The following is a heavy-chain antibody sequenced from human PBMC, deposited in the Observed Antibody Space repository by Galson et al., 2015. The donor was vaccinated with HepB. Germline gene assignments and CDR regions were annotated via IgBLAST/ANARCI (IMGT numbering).Heavy chain of an antibody. CDR3: ARVRRYGGYSVAFDI. CDR2: INPNSGGT. V-gene: IGHV1-2*06. CDR1: GYIFSGYY. D-gene: IGHD5-12*01. Sequence: SVQVSCKASGYIFSGYYLHWVRQAPGQGLEWMGRINPNSGGTNYAQKFQGRVTMTRDTSISTAYMELSRLRSDDTAVFYCARVRRYGGYSVAFDIWGQGTMVTVSS. J-gene: IGHJ3*02.